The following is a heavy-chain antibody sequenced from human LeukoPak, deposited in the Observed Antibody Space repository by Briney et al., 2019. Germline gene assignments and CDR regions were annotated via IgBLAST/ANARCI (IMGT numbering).Heavy chain of an antibody. Sequence: GASVKVSCKSSGYTFTGYYMHLVRQAPGQGLEWMGWINPNSGGTNYEQKFQGRVTMTRDTSISTAYMELHRLRSDDTAVYYCARVGLRLLWFGESSSRFDYWGQGTLVTVSS. CDR1: GYTFTGYY. J-gene: IGHJ4*02. V-gene: IGHV1-2*02. D-gene: IGHD3-10*01. CDR3: ARVGLRLLWFGESSSRFDY. CDR2: INPNSGGT.